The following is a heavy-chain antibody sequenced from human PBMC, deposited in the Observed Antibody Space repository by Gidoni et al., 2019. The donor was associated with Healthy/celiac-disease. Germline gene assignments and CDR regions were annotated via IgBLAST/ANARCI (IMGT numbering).Heavy chain of an antibody. V-gene: IGHV3-23*01. Sequence: EVQLLESGGGLVQPGGSLSLSCAASGFTFSSYAMSWVRQAPGKGLEWVSAISGSGGSTYYADSVKGRFTISRDNSKNTLYLQMNSLRAEDTAVYYCAKARNRYGDYRYFDYWGQGTLVTVSS. D-gene: IGHD4-17*01. CDR2: ISGSGGST. CDR1: GFTFSSYA. CDR3: AKARNRYGDYRYFDY. J-gene: IGHJ4*02.